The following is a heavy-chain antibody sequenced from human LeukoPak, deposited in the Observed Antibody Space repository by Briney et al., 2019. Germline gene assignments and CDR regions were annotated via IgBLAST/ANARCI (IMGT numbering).Heavy chain of an antibody. CDR2: VYYTGSS. Sequence: PSETLSLTCTVSGGSINDHAWCWIRQPPGRGLEWIGCVYYTGSSEYNASLKSRLTISTDTSNNQLSLKVTSVTAADTAIYSCARLSRIATAGAYPYHSLDIWGQGTTVTVSS. V-gene: IGHV4-59*11. D-gene: IGHD6-13*01. J-gene: IGHJ6*02. CDR1: GGSINDHA. CDR3: ARLSRIATAGAYPYHSLDI.